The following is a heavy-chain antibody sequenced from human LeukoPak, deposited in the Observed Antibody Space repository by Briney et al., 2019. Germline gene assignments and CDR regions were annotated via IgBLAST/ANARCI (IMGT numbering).Heavy chain of an antibody. CDR1: GGSFSGYY. CDR3: AREGRRDGQSFDY. CDR2: INHSGST. D-gene: IGHD5-24*01. J-gene: IGHJ4*02. Sequence: SETLSLTCAVYGGSFSGYYWSWIRQPPGKGLEWIGEINHSGSTNYNPSLKSRVTISVDTSKNQFSLKLSSVTAAGTAVYYCAREGRRDGQSFDYWGQGTLVTVSS. V-gene: IGHV4-34*01.